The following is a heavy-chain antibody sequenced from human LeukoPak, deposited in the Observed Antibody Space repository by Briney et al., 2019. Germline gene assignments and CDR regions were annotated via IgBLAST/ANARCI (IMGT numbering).Heavy chain of an antibody. V-gene: IGHV4-39*07. CDR2: IYYSGST. D-gene: IGHD5-24*01. CDR3: ARAQMATIALDY. CDR1: GGSISSSSYY. Sequence: SETLSLTCTVSGGSISSSSYYWGWIRQPPGKGLEWIGSIYYSGSTYYNPSLKSRVTISVDTSKNQFSLKLSSVTAADTAVYYCARAQMATIALDYWGQGTLVTVSS. J-gene: IGHJ4*02.